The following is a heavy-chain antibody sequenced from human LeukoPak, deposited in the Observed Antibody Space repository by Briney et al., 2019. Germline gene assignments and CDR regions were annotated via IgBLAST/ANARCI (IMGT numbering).Heavy chain of an antibody. V-gene: IGHV4-31*03. CDR3: ARAVGSGSYNFDY. D-gene: IGHD3-10*01. Sequence: PSQTLSLTCTVSGGSISSGGYYWSWIRQHPGKGLEWIGYIYYSGSTYYNPSLKSRVTISVDTSKNRFSLKLSSVTAADTAVYYCARAVGSGSYNFDYWGQGTLVTVSS. CDR1: GGSISSGGYY. CDR2: IYYSGST. J-gene: IGHJ4*02.